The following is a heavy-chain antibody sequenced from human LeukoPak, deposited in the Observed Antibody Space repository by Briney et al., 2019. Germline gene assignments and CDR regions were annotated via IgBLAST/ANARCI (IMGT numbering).Heavy chain of an antibody. CDR3: ARDPDYYGSGTGGYFDL. CDR2: IYHSGSS. Sequence: SQTLSLTCTVSGGSISSYDYYWNWIRQPPEKGLEWIAYIYHSGSSFYNPSLKSRVTISVDTSKNQFSLKLRSVTAADTAVYFCARDPDYYGSGTGGYFDLWGRGTLVTVSS. J-gene: IGHJ4*03. D-gene: IGHD3-10*01. V-gene: IGHV4-30-4*01. CDR1: GGSISSYDYY.